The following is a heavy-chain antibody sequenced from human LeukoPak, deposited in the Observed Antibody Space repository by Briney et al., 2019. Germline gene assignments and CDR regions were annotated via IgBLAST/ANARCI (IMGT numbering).Heavy chain of an antibody. CDR1: GYTFTSYY. Sequence: ASVKVSCKASGYTFTSYYMHWVRQAPGQGLEWMGIINPSGGSTSYAQKFQGRVTMTRDTSTSTVYMELSSLRSEDTAVYYCARDAYYYDSSGYYYTTPFDYWGQGTLVTVSS. CDR2: INPSGGST. D-gene: IGHD3-22*01. CDR3: ARDAYYYDSSGYYYTTPFDY. J-gene: IGHJ4*02. V-gene: IGHV1-46*01.